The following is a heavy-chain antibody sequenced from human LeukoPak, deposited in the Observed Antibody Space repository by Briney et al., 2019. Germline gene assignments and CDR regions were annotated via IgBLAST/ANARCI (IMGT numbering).Heavy chain of an antibody. V-gene: IGHV4-34*01. CDR1: SGSFSGYF. Sequence: PSETLSLTCVVYSGSFSGYFWSWICQPPEKGLEWIGEINRSGSTNYNPSLKSRVTISVDTSKNQFSLKLSSVTAADTAVYYCARGIVGPTYFDYWGQGTLVTVSS. CDR2: INRSGST. J-gene: IGHJ4*02. CDR3: ARGIVGPTYFDY. D-gene: IGHD1-26*01.